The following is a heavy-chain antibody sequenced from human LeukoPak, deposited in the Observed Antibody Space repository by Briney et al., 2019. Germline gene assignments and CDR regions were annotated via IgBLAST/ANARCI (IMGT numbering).Heavy chain of an antibody. V-gene: IGHV3-53*01. CDR2: VYASGNT. CDR1: GFSIRSNY. J-gene: IGHJ4*02. Sequence: GGSLRLSCAASGFSIRSNYMSWVRQAPGKELEWVSIVYASGNTYYSDSAKGRFTISRDNSKNTLYLQMNSLRAEDTAVYYCAREDLVLHYFDYWGQGTLVTVSS. CDR3: AREDLVLHYFDY. D-gene: IGHD6-6*01.